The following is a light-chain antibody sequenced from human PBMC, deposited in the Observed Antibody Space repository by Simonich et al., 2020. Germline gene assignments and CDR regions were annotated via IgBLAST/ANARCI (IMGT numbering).Light chain of an antibody. V-gene: IGLV1-40*01. J-gene: IGLJ2*01. CDR2: GTS. CDR1: SPNIGAGYD. CDR3: CSYAGSITVV. Sequence: QSVLTQPPSVSAAPGPKVPISCTVRSPNIGAGYDVPWYQQLPGTAPKLLIYGTSKRPSGVPDRFSGAKSGTSASLAITGLQAEDEADYYCCSYAGSITVVFGGGTKLTVL.